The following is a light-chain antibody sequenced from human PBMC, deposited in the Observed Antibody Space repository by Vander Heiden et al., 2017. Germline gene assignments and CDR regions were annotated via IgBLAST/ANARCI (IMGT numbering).Light chain of an antibody. V-gene: IGKV1-12*01. CDR1: QGISSW. Sequence: DIQMTQSPSFVSESVGDRVTISCRASQGISSWLAWYQEKPGKATKLLIYGASSLQSGVPSRFSGSGSGTDFTLTISSLQPEDFATYYCQQAHSFPWTFGQGTKVEIK. CDR2: GAS. CDR3: QQAHSFPWT. J-gene: IGKJ1*01.